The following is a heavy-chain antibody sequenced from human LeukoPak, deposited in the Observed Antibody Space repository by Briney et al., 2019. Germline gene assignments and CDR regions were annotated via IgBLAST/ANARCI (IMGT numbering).Heavy chain of an antibody. CDR1: GGSISSSSYY. V-gene: IGHV4-39*01. CDR2: IYYSGST. D-gene: IGHD6-19*01. Sequence: SETLSLTCTVSGGSISSSSYYWGWIRQPPGKGLEWIGSIYYSGSTYYNPSRKSRVTIPVDTSKNQFSLKLSSVTAADTAVYYCARSGPYSSGWYHYFDYWGQGTLVTVSS. J-gene: IGHJ4*02. CDR3: ARSGPYSSGWYHYFDY.